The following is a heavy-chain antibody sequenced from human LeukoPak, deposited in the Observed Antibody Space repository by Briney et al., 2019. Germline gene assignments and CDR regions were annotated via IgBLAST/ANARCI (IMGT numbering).Heavy chain of an antibody. J-gene: IGHJ4*02. Sequence: ASVKVSCKASGYTFTGYYMHLVRQAPGQGLEWMGWINPNSGGTNYAQKFQGRVTMTRDTSISTAYMELSRLRSDNTAVYYCARGGLYTMIVVVVDYWGQGTLVTVSS. CDR2: INPNSGGT. V-gene: IGHV1-2*02. CDR3: ARGGLYTMIVVVVDY. CDR1: GYTFTGYY. D-gene: IGHD3-22*01.